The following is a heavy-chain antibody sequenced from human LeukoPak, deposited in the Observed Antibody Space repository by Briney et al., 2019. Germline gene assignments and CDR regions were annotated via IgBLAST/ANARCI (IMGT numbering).Heavy chain of an antibody. V-gene: IGHV3-30*03. J-gene: IGHJ4*02. Sequence: GVSLRLSCAASGFTFSSYGMHWVRQAPGKGPEWVAVISYDGSSKYYADSVKGRFTISRDNSKNTLYLQMNSLRAEDTAVYYCATSGYSYRGFGYWGQGTLVTVSS. D-gene: IGHD5-18*01. CDR3: ATSGYSYRGFGY. CDR2: ISYDGSSK. CDR1: GFTFSSYG.